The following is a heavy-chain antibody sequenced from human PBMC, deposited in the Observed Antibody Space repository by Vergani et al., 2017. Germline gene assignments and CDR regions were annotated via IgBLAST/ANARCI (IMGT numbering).Heavy chain of an antibody. CDR2: IRSKAYGGTT. CDR1: EFTFDDYA. Sequence: EVQLVESGGGLVKPWGSLRLSCAASEFTFDDYAMSWFRQAPGKGLEWVGFIRSKAYGGTTEYAASVKGRFTISRDDSKSNAYLQMNSLKTEDTAVYYCTKDGSSGWYYRHLDYWGQGTLVTVSS. J-gene: IGHJ4*02. D-gene: IGHD6-19*01. V-gene: IGHV3-49*05. CDR3: TKDGSSGWYYRHLDY.